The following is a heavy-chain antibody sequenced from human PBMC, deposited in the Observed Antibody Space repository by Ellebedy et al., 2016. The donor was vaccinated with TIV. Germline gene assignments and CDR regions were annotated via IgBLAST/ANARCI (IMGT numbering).Heavy chain of an antibody. V-gene: IGHV3-30*18. CDR3: AKEGGYDSGFDY. Sequence: GESLKISXAASGFTFSSYGMHWVRQAPGKGLEWVAVISYDGSNKYYADSVKGRFTISRDNSKNTLYLQMNSLRAEDTAVYYCAKEGGYDSGFDYWGQGTLVTVSS. J-gene: IGHJ4*02. D-gene: IGHD5-12*01. CDR2: ISYDGSNK. CDR1: GFTFSSYG.